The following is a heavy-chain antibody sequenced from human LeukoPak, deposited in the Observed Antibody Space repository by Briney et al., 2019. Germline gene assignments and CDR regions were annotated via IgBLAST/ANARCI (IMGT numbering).Heavy chain of an antibody. Sequence: PGGSLRLSCAASGFTFSSYWMSWVRQAPGKRLEWVANIKQDGSEKYYVDSVKGRFTISRDNAKNSLYLQMNSLRAEDTAVYYCARDHGWVYDAFDIWGQGTMVTVSS. CDR2: IKQDGSEK. V-gene: IGHV3-7*01. J-gene: IGHJ3*02. D-gene: IGHD6-19*01. CDR1: GFTFSSYW. CDR3: ARDHGWVYDAFDI.